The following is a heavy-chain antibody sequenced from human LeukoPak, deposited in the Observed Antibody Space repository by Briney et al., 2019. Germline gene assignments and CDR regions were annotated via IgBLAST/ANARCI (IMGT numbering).Heavy chain of an antibody. CDR1: GFTFSSYA. D-gene: IGHD6-19*01. J-gene: IGHJ4*02. Sequence: GGSLRLSCAASGFTFSSYAMSWVRQAPGKGLEWVSAISGSGGSTYYADSVKGRFTISRDNSKNTLYPQMNSLRAEDTAVYYCAKGQWLSYYFDYWGQGTLVTVSS. CDR3: AKGQWLSYYFDY. CDR2: ISGSGGST. V-gene: IGHV3-23*01.